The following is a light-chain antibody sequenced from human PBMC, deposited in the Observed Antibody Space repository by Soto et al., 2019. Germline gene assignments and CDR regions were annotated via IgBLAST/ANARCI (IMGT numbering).Light chain of an antibody. CDR3: QQYGSSPPWT. J-gene: IGKJ1*01. CDR1: QRVSSSY. V-gene: IGKV3-20*01. Sequence: EIVLTQSPGTLSLSPGERATLSCRASQRVSSSYLAWFQQKPGQAPRLLIYDASSRATGIPDRFSGSGSGTDFTLTISRLEPEDSAVYYCQQYGSSPPWTFGHGTKVEIK. CDR2: DAS.